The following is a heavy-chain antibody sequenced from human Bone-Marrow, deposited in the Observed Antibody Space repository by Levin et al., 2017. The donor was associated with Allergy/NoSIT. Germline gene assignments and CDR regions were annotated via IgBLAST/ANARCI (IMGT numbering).Heavy chain of an antibody. CDR1: RFSFSSYG. CDR3: AKDRRGFSGYESVIGGFDY. CDR2: ISYDRKEK. V-gene: IGHV3-30*18. J-gene: IGHJ4*02. Sequence: GESLKISCAASRFSFSSYGMHWVRQAPGKGLEWVAAISYDRKEKYYADSVKGRFTISRDNSKKTLFLQMNSLRAEDTAMYYCAKDRRGFSGYESVIGGFDYWGLGTLVTVSS. D-gene: IGHD5-12*01.